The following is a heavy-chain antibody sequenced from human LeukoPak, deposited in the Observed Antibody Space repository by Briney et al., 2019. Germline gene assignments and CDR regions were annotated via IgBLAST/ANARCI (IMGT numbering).Heavy chain of an antibody. Sequence: PGGTLTLTCAASGFTFSDHYMSWIRQAPGKGLASVSYISSSGSTIYYADSVKGRFTISRDNAKNSLYLQMNSLRAEDTAVYYCARDYAAAPLGPGFDYWGQGTLVTVSS. CDR1: GFTFSDHY. D-gene: IGHD3-16*01. J-gene: IGHJ4*02. CDR3: ARDYAAAPLGPGFDY. CDR2: ISSSGSTI. V-gene: IGHV3-11*01.